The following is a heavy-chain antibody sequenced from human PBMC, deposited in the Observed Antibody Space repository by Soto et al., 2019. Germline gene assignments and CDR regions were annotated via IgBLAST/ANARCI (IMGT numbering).Heavy chain of an antibody. Sequence: SETLSLTCTVSGGSISSSSYYWGWIRHPPGKGLEWIGSIYYSGSTNYNPSLKSRVTISVDTSKNQFSLKLSSVTAADTAVYYCARVLFGRGNWFDPWGQGTLVTVSS. CDR1: GGSISSSSYY. CDR3: ARVLFGRGNWFDP. J-gene: IGHJ5*02. CDR2: IYYSGST. D-gene: IGHD3-3*01. V-gene: IGHV4-39*07.